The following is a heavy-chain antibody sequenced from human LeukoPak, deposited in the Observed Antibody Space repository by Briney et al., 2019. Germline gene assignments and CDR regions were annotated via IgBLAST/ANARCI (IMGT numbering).Heavy chain of an antibody. Sequence: GGSLRLSCAASGFTVSSNYMSWVRQAPGKGLEWISVIYSGGSTYYADSVKGRFTISRDNSKNTLYLQMNSLRAEDTAVYYCAKDLDPYSYGPNWFDPWGQGTLVTVSS. CDR1: GFTVSSNY. CDR2: IYSGGST. V-gene: IGHV3-53*05. CDR3: AKDLDPYSYGPNWFDP. D-gene: IGHD5-18*01. J-gene: IGHJ5*02.